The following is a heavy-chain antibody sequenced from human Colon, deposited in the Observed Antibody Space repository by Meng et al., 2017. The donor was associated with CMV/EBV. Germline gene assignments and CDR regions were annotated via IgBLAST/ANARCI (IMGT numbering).Heavy chain of an antibody. V-gene: IGHV2-5*02. D-gene: IGHD3-10*01. Sequence: HITLKEPGHTLVTPTQTLTLTCTFSGFSLSTIGMGVGWIRQPPGKALEWLGVIYWDDDKRYSPSLKSRLTITKDTSKNQVVLTMTNLDPLDTATYYCAHRPYGSGSYFFDYWGQGTLVTVSS. CDR3: AHRPYGSGSYFFDY. J-gene: IGHJ4*02. CDR1: GFSLSTIGMG. CDR2: IYWDDDK.